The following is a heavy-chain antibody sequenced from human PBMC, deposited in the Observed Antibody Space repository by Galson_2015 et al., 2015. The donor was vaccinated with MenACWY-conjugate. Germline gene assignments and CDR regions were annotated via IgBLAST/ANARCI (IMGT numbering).Heavy chain of an antibody. CDR3: ARRGPGSDFWSGYYAFDY. V-gene: IGHV4-4*02. D-gene: IGHD3-3*01. CDR1: GGSISSSNW. J-gene: IGHJ4*02. Sequence: ETLSLTCAVSGGSISSSNWWSWVRQPPGKGLEWIGEIYHSGSTNYNPSLKSRVSISVDKSKNQFSLKLSSVTAADTAVYYCARRGPGSDFWSGYYAFDYWGQGTLVTVSS. CDR2: IYHSGST.